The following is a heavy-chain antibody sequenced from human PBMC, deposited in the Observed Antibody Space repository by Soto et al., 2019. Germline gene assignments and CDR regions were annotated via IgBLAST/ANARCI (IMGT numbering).Heavy chain of an antibody. V-gene: IGHV1-69*01. J-gene: IGHJ6*02. Sequence: QVQLVQSGAEVKKPGSSVKVSCKASGGTFSSYAISWVRQAPGQGLEWMGGIIPIFGTANYAQKFQGRVTITADESTSTAYMGLSSLRSEDTAVYYCARDWLRYCSSTSCYKSYYGMDVWGQGTTVTVSS. D-gene: IGHD2-2*02. CDR2: IIPIFGTA. CDR1: GGTFSSYA. CDR3: ARDWLRYCSSTSCYKSYYGMDV.